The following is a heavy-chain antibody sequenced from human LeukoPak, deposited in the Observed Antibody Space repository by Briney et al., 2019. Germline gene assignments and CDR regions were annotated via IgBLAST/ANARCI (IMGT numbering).Heavy chain of an antibody. CDR1: GYTFTSYG. J-gene: IGHJ5*02. CDR2: ISGHNGDT. Sequence: ASVKVSCKASGYTFTSYGISWVRQAPGQGLEWLGWISGHNGDTKYAQKFQGRVFVTADTSTSTAYLDLTSLTSDDTAVYYCATAYEAHRWFGPWGQGTLVIVS. D-gene: IGHD5-12*01. CDR3: ATAYEAHRWFGP. V-gene: IGHV1-18*01.